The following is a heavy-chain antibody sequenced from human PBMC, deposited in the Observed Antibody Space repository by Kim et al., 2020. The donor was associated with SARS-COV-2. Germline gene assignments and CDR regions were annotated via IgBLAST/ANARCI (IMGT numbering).Heavy chain of an antibody. J-gene: IGHJ5*02. D-gene: IGHD2-15*01. Sequence: KKFYADAVKGRFTISRDNSKNILYLQMNSLRPEDTAVYFCASDVDRRFDTWGQGTLVTVSS. V-gene: IGHV3-30*01. CDR3: ASDVDRRFDT. CDR2: KK.